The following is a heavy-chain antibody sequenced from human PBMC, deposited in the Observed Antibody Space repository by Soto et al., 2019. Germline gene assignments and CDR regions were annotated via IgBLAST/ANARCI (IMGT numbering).Heavy chain of an antibody. V-gene: IGHV1-69*01. Sequence: QVQLVQSGAEVKKPGSSVKVSCKASGGTFSSYAISWVRQAPGQGLEWMGGIIPIFGTANYAQKFQGRDTITADESTSTAYMELSSLRSEDTAVYYCARGEYYYDSSCYYYDLEYFQHWGQGTLVTVSS. CDR2: IIPIFGTA. CDR3: ARGEYYYDSSCYYYDLEYFQH. CDR1: GGTFSSYA. D-gene: IGHD3-22*01. J-gene: IGHJ1*01.